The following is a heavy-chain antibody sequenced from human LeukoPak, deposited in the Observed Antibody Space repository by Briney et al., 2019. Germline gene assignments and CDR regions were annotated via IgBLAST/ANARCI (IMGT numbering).Heavy chain of an antibody. J-gene: IGHJ5*02. CDR3: ARVPLSPYYYGSGSYP. Sequence: SETLSLTCTASGGSISSYYWSWLRPPPGKGLEWIGYIYYSGSTNYNASLKSRVTISVDTSKNKFPLKLSSVTAADTAVYYCARVPLSPYYYGSGSYPWGQGTLVTVSS. CDR2: IYYSGST. D-gene: IGHD3-10*01. CDR1: GGSISSYY. V-gene: IGHV4-59*01.